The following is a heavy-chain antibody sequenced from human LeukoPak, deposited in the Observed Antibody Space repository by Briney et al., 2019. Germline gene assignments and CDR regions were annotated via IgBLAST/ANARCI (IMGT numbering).Heavy chain of an antibody. CDR2: IYYSGST. J-gene: IGHJ6*02. V-gene: IGHV4-59*08. CDR3: ARVSADYYYGMDV. D-gene: IGHD2-2*01. Sequence: SETLSPTCTEAGGSIGSYYWSWIRQPPGKRLKWIGYIYYSGSTNYNPSLKSRVTISVDTSKNQFSLKLSSVTAADTAVYYCARVSADYYYGMDVWGQGTTVTVSS. CDR1: GGSIGSYY.